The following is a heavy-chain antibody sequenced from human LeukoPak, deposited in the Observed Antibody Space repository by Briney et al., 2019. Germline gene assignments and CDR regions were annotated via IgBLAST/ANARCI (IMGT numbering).Heavy chain of an antibody. J-gene: IGHJ6*03. V-gene: IGHV3-64*01. CDR3: ARVKAGATISDFYYYYMDV. CDR2: ITSSGGNI. Sequence: GRSLRLSGAASGFTFSDYTMRWVRQAPGKRLEFVSAITSSGGNIHYANSVKGRFTISRDNSKNSLYLQMGGLRTRDRAVYHCARVKAGATISDFYYYYMDVWGKGTTVTVSS. CDR1: GFTFSDYT. D-gene: IGHD1-26*01.